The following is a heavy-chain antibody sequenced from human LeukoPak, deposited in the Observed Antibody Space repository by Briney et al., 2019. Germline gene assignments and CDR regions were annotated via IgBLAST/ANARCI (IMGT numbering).Heavy chain of an antibody. Sequence: ASVKVSCKASGYTFTGYYMHWVRQAPGQGLEWTGWINPNSGGTNYAQKFQGRVTMTRDTSISTAYMELSRLRSDDTAVYYCARAPRSSGWYNYWGQGTLVTVSS. D-gene: IGHD6-19*01. CDR2: INPNSGGT. V-gene: IGHV1-2*02. CDR1: GYTFTGYY. CDR3: ARAPRSSGWYNY. J-gene: IGHJ4*02.